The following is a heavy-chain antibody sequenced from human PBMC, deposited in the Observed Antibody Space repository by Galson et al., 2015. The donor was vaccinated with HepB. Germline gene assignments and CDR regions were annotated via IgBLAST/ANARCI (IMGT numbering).Heavy chain of an antibody. CDR1: GYSFTSYW. J-gene: IGHJ6*02. CDR3: ARLGILGSTRVNYYYSMDV. D-gene: IGHD2-2*01. CDR2: IDPSDSYT. V-gene: IGHV5-10-1*01. Sequence: QSGAEVKKPGESLRISCKGSGYSFTSYWISWVRQMPGKGLEWMGRIDPSDSYTNYSPSFQGHVTISADKSISTAYLQWSSLKASDTAMYYCARLGILGSTRVNYYYSMDVWGQGTTVTVSS.